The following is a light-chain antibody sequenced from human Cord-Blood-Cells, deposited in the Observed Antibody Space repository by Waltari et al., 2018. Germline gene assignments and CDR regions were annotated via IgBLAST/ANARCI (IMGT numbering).Light chain of an antibody. CDR2: GKN. V-gene: IGLV3-19*01. CDR1: SLRSYY. Sequence: SSELTQDPAVSVALGQTVRITCQGDSLRSYYASWYQQKPGQAPVLVIYGKNNRPSGIPDRFSGSSAGNTASLTIPGAQAEGEADYYWNSRDSSGNHWVFGGGTKLTVL. CDR3: NSRDSSGNHWV. J-gene: IGLJ3*02.